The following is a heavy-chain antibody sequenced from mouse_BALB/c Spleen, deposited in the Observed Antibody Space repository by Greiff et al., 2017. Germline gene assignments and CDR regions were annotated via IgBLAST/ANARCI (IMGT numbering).Heavy chain of an antibody. D-gene: IGHD2-4*01. J-gene: IGHJ4*01. V-gene: IGHV1-87*01. CDR1: GYTFTSYW. CDR2: IYPGDGDT. Sequence: QVQLQQSGAELARPGASVKLSCKASGYTFTSYWMQWVKQRPGQGLEWIGAIYPGDGDTRYTQKFKGKATLTADKSSSTAYMQLSSLASEDSAVYYCARFDYESAMDYWGQGTSVTVSS. CDR3: ARFDYESAMDY.